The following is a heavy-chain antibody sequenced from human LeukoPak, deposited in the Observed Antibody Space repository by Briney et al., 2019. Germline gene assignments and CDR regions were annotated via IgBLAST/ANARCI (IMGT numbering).Heavy chain of an antibody. CDR2: IRAYNGNT. V-gene: IGHV1-18*01. CDR1: GYTFTSYG. CDR3: ARAGFTFSDYFGSFFDY. D-gene: IGHD3-10*01. J-gene: IGHJ4*02. Sequence: ASVNVSFTSSGYTFTSYGICWVRHAPGQGLGWMGWIRAYNGNTNNAQKPQSRVTMTTDTSTSTAYMEVRSLRSDDTAVYYCARAGFTFSDYFGSFFDYWGQGTLVSVSS.